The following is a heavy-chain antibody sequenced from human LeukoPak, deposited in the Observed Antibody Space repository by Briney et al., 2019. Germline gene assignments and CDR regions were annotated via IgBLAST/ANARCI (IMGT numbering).Heavy chain of an antibody. Sequence: GGSLRLSCAASGFTFSIYGMHWVRQAPGKGLEWVAVISYDGSNKYYADSVKGRFTISRDNSKNTLYLQMNSLRAEDTAVYYCARSPHYYDSSGYGFDYWGQGTLVTVSS. CDR3: ARSPHYYDSSGYGFDY. J-gene: IGHJ4*02. V-gene: IGHV3-30*03. D-gene: IGHD3-22*01. CDR2: ISYDGSNK. CDR1: GFTFSIYG.